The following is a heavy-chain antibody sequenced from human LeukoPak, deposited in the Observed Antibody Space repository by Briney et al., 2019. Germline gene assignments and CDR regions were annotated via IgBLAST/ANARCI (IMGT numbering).Heavy chain of an antibody. V-gene: IGHV3-23*01. CDR2: ISDSGGST. CDR1: GFTFSTYA. J-gene: IGHJ5*02. CDR3: ARVPYCSGGSCYYWFDP. D-gene: IGHD2-15*01. Sequence: GGSLRLSCAASGFTFSTYAMSWVRQAPGKGLEWVSGISDSGGSTYYADSVKGRFTISRDNSKNTLYLQMNSLRAEDTAVYYCARVPYCSGGSCYYWFDPWGQGTLVTVYS.